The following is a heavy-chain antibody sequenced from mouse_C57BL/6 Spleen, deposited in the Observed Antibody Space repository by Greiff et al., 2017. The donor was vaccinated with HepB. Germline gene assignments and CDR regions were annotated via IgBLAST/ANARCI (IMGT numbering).Heavy chain of an antibody. CDR1: GYTFTSYW. CDR3: ARTYYYGSSYAMDY. J-gene: IGHJ4*01. CDR2: IDPNSGGT. D-gene: IGHD1-1*01. Sequence: QVQLQQPGAELVKPGASVKLSCKASGYTFTSYWLHWVKQGPGRGLGWIGRIDPNSGGTKYNEKFKSKATLTVDKPSSTAYMQLISLTSEDSAVYYCARTYYYGSSYAMDYWGQGTSVTVSS. V-gene: IGHV1-72*01.